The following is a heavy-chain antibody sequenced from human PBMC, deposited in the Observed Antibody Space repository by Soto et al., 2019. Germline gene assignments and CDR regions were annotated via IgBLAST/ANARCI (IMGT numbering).Heavy chain of an antibody. V-gene: IGHV4-34*01. J-gene: IGHJ4*02. CDR3: ARGIGGTSDY. CDR1: GGPFSGYY. Sequence: QVQLQQWGAGLLKPSETLSLTCAVHGGPFSGYYWSWIRQPPGKGLEWIGEINYSGNTNYTPSLTXRVTISVDTSKKHFSLKLSSVTAADTAVYSCARGIGGTSDYWGQGTLVTVSS. CDR2: INYSGNT. D-gene: IGHD2-15*01.